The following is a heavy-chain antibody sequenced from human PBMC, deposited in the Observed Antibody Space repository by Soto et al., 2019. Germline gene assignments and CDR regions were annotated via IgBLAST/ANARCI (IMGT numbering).Heavy chain of an antibody. J-gene: IGHJ6*02. CDR3: ARGRGYSGDDHYYYFDMDV. V-gene: IGHV1-69*13. Sequence: SVKVSCKASGGTFNNYPITWVRQAPGQRLEWMGGSIPIFGTANYAQKFQGRVTISVDESTSTAYMELSSLRSEDTAVYYCARGRGYSGDDHYYYFDMDVWGQGTTVTVSS. D-gene: IGHD5-12*01. CDR2: SIPIFGTA. CDR1: GGTFNNYP.